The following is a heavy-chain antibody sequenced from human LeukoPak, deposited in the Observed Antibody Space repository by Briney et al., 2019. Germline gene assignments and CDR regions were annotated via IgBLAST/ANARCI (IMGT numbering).Heavy chain of an antibody. Sequence: SETLSLTCTVSGGSISSSSYYWGWICQPPGKGLEWIGCIYYSGSTYYNPSLKSRVTISVDTSKNPFSLKLSSVTAADTAVYYCARRPDTAMVTGVWFDPWGQGTLVTVSS. CDR1: GGSISSSSYY. V-gene: IGHV4-39*01. CDR2: IYYSGST. CDR3: ARRPDTAMVTGVWFDP. J-gene: IGHJ5*02. D-gene: IGHD5-18*01.